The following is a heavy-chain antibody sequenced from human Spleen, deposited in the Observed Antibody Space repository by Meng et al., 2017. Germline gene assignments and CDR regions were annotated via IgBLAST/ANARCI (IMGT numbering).Heavy chain of an antibody. CDR3: ARGKVSMVRGVLNWFDP. J-gene: IGHJ5*02. V-gene: IGHV1-69*05. CDR2: IIPIFGTA. D-gene: IGHD3-10*01. CDR1: GGTFSSYA. Sequence: VQVVPSGGGVKEPGASVKVSRKASGGTFSSYAISWVRQAPGQGLEWMGGIIPIFGTANYAQKFQGRVTITTDESTSTAYMELSSLRSEDTAVYYCARGKVSMVRGVLNWFDPWGQGTLVTVSS.